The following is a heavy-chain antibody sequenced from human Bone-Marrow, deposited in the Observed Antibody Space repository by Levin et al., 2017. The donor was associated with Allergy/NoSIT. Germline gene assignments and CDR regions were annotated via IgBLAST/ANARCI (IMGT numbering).Heavy chain of an antibody. Sequence: PGGSLRLSCAASGFTFDDYVMHWVRQAPGKGLEWVSGISWNSGSVGYADSVKGRFTISRDNAKNSLYLQMDSLRAEDTALYYCAKDTAYGSGWSLRYFDHWGQGALVTVSS. V-gene: IGHV3-9*01. J-gene: IGHJ4*02. CDR3: AKDTAYGSGWSLRYFDH. CDR2: ISWNSGSV. CDR1: GFTFDDYV. D-gene: IGHD6-19*01.